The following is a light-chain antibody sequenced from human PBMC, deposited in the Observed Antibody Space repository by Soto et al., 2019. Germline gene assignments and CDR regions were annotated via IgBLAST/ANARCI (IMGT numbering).Light chain of an antibody. CDR3: QKYKSAPRT. Sequence: DIQMTQSPSSLSASVGDRVTITCRASQGISNYLAWYQQKPVKVPKLLIYAASTLQSGVPSRFSGSGSGTDFTLTISRVQPEDVATYYCQKYKSAPRTFGTGKKVEI. J-gene: IGKJ1*01. V-gene: IGKV1-27*01. CDR1: QGISNY. CDR2: AAS.